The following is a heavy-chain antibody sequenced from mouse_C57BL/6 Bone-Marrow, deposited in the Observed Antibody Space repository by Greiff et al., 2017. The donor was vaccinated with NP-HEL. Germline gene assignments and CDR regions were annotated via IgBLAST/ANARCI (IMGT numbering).Heavy chain of an antibody. J-gene: IGHJ3*01. Sequence: QVQLQQSGAELVRPGASVTLSCKASGYTFTDYEMHWVKQTPVHGLEWIGAIDPETGGTAYNQKFKGKAILTADKSSSTAYMELRSLTSEDSAVYYCTRLGGYYGGWFAYWGQGTLVTVSA. CDR3: TRLGGYYGGWFAY. D-gene: IGHD2-3*01. CDR1: GYTFTDYE. V-gene: IGHV1-15*01. CDR2: IDPETGGT.